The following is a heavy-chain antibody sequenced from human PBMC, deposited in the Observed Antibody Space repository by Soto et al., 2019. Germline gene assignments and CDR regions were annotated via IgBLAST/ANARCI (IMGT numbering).Heavy chain of an antibody. CDR3: ARGFSGSWYEVSWFDP. Sequence: ASVKVSCKASGYTFTGYYMHWVRQAPGQGLEWMGWINPNSGGTNYAQKFQGWVTMTRDTSISTAYMELSRLRSDDTAVYYCARGFSGSWYEVSWFDPWGQGTLVTVYS. V-gene: IGHV1-2*04. D-gene: IGHD6-13*01. CDR2: INPNSGGT. J-gene: IGHJ5*02. CDR1: GYTFTGYY.